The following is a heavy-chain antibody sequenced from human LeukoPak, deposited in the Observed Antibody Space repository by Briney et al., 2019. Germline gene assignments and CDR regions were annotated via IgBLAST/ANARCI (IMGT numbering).Heavy chain of an antibody. CDR1: GFIVSYNY. D-gene: IGHD3-10*01. J-gene: IGHJ6*02. CDR3: AKSTGSRQGWLSYYYGMDV. CDR2: IYSGGLYSDGTT. V-gene: IGHV3-66*01. Sequence: PGGSLRLSCAASGFIVSYNYMSWVRQAPGKGLEWVSVIYSGGLYSDGTTYYADSVKGRFTISRDISKNTLYLQMNSLRAEDTAVYYCAKSTGSRQGWLSYYYGMDVWGQGTTVTVSS.